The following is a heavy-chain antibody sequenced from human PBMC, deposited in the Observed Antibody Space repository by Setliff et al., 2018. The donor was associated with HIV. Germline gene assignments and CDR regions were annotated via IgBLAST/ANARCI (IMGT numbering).Heavy chain of an antibody. J-gene: IGHJ4*02. CDR1: GGSINNYY. Sequence: SETLSLTCTVSGGSINNYYWSWIRQPPGKGLEWIGYIYPNGSPDYPSGNIVYNPSFRSRVTPSLDTSKNQFSLKLTSVTAADAAVYYCTGDYNSGSYRFDYWGQGTPVTVSS. CDR3: TGDYNSGSYRFDY. CDR2: IYPNGSP. D-gene: IGHD3-10*01. V-gene: IGHV4-4*08.